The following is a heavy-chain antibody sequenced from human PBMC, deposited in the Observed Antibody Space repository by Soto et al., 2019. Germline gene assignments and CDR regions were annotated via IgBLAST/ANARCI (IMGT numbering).Heavy chain of an antibody. D-gene: IGHD6-19*01. CDR3: ARGPHSDWPIPAY. V-gene: IGHV4-34*01. J-gene: IGHJ4*02. CDR1: GGSFSGFY. CDR2: VSHTGGI. Sequence: QAQVQQWGAGPLKPSETLSLTCGVHGGSFSGFYWIWIRQPPGKGLEWIGEVSHTGGINYNPSLGSRVTISADTSKNQFSLKLTSVTAADTAVFFCARGPHSDWPIPAYWGQGALVTVSS.